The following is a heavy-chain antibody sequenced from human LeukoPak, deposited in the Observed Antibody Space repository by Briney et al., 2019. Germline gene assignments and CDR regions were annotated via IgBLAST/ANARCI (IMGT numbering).Heavy chain of an antibody. CDR1: GFTFSDYY. CDR3: ARVRGSYSSDS. V-gene: IGHV3-11*04. Sequence: PGGSLRLSCAASGFTFSDYYMSWIRQAPGKGLEWVSYISNSGGAIYYADSVKGRFTISRDNAMNSLFLQMNSLRAEDTAVYYCARVRGSYSSDSWGQGTLVTVSS. J-gene: IGHJ4*02. D-gene: IGHD1-26*01. CDR2: ISNSGGAI.